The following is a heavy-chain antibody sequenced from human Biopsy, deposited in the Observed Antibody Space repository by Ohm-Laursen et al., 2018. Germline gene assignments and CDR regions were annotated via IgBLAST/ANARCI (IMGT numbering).Heavy chain of an antibody. V-gene: IGHV4-59*01. D-gene: IGHD2-2*01. CDR3: ARDKITYCTSTSCGYFGMDV. J-gene: IGHJ6*02. Sequence: GTLSLTCTVSGASIEDYYWTWIRQAPGKTLEWIASINYRGNTNYNPSLKSRVTMSAHTSTNQFSLKLTSVTAADTAVYYCARDKITYCTSTSCGYFGMDVWGQGTTVTVSS. CDR2: INYRGNT. CDR1: GASIEDYY.